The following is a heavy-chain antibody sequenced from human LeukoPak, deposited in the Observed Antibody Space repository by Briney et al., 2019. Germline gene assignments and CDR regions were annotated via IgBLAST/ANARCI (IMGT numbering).Heavy chain of an antibody. CDR1: GFPFNSFW. V-gene: IGHV3-74*01. Sequence: GGSLRLSCAASGFPFNSFWMHWVRQAPGKGLVWVSDMNEYSTTIRYADSVKGRFAISRDNAKSILYLQMNNLRAEDTAMYFCARGGVNPVDHWGQGTLVTVSS. CDR2: MNEYSTTI. J-gene: IGHJ4*02. D-gene: IGHD1-14*01. CDR3: ARGGVNPVDH.